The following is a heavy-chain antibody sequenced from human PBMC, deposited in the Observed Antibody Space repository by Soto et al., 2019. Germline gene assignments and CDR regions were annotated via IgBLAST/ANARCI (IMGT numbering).Heavy chain of an antibody. J-gene: IGHJ6*02. D-gene: IGHD2-2*01. Sequence: GSLRLSCAASGFTFSNAWMNWVRQAPGKGLEWVGRIKSKTDGGTTDYAAPVKGRFTISRDDSKNTLYLQMNSLKTEDTAVYYCTTGCSSTSCYAYYYYYYGMDVWGQGTTVTVSS. CDR1: GFTFSNAW. CDR3: TTGCSSTSCYAYYYYYYGMDV. CDR2: IKSKTDGGTT. V-gene: IGHV3-15*07.